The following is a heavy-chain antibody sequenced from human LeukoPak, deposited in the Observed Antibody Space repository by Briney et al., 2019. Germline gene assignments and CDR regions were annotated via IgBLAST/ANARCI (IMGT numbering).Heavy chain of an antibody. CDR3: ARDRFTDYDFWSGSNNWLDP. J-gene: IGHJ5*02. Sequence: ASVKVSCKASGYTFTSYGISWVRQAPGQGLEWMGWISAYNGNTNYAQKLQGRVTMTTDTSTSTAYMELRSLRSDDTAVYYCARDRFTDYDFWSGSNNWLDPWGQGTLVTVSS. CDR1: GYTFTSYG. V-gene: IGHV1-18*01. CDR2: ISAYNGNT. D-gene: IGHD3-3*01.